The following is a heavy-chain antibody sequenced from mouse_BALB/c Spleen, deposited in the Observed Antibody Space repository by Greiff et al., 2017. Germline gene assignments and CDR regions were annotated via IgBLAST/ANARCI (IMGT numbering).Heavy chain of an antibody. Sequence: EVKVVESGGGLVKPGGSLKLSCAASGFTFSSYAMSWVRQTPEKRLEWVASISSGGSTYYPDSVKGRFTISRDNARNILYLQMSSLRSEDTAMYYCARGGSYGNYPDYWGQGTTLTVSS. CDR1: GFTFSSYA. V-gene: IGHV5-6-5*01. D-gene: IGHD2-1*01. J-gene: IGHJ2*01. CDR2: ISSGGST. CDR3: ARGGSYGNYPDY.